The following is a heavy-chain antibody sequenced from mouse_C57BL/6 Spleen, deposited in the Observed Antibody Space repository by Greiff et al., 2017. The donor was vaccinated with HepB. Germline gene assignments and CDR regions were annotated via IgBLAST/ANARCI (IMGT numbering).Heavy chain of an antibody. CDR1: GFTFSSYA. D-gene: IGHD1-1*01. CDR3: ARDTITTVVAPYAMDY. Sequence: EVNVVESGGGLVKPGGSLKLSCAASGFTFSSYAMSWVRQTPEKRLEWVATISDGGSYTYYPDNVKGRFTISRDNAKNNLYLQMSHLKSEDTAMYYCARDTITTVVAPYAMDYWGQGTSVTVSS. J-gene: IGHJ4*01. CDR2: ISDGGSYT. V-gene: IGHV5-4*01.